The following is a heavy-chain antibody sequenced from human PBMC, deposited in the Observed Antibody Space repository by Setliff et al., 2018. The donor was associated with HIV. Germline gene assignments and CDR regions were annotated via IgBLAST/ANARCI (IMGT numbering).Heavy chain of an antibody. J-gene: IGHJ3*01. D-gene: IGHD4-17*01. V-gene: IGHV4-59*01. Sequence: SETLSLTCTVSGGSISTYYWSWIRQPPGKGLEWVGSIYFTGSSDNNPSLKSRVTLSVDTSKHQFSLKLSSVTAADTAVYYCARVQMAYAAFDVWGQGTMVTVSS. CDR2: IYFTGSS. CDR1: GGSISTYY. CDR3: ARVQMAYAAFDV.